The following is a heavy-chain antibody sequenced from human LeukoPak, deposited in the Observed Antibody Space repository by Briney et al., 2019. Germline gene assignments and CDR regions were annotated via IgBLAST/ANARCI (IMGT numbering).Heavy chain of an antibody. CDR3: CGGLFYCDY. D-gene: IGHD3-10*01. CDR1: GFSFSSYG. Sequence: GGSLRLSCAASGFSFSSYGMHWVRQAPGKGLEWVAGISFDGSNKYYADSLKGRFTIFRDNSKNTLYMQMNSLRVEDTAVYYCCGGLFYCDYLGQGTLVTVSS. CDR2: ISFDGSNK. V-gene: IGHV3-30*03. J-gene: IGHJ4*02.